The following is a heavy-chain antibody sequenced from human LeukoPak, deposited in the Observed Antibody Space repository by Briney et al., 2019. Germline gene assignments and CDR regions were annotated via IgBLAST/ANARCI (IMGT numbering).Heavy chain of an antibody. Sequence: GESLKISCKGPGYSFTSYWIGWVRQMPGKGLEWMGIIYPGDSDTRYSPSFQGQVTISADKSISTAYLQWSSLKASDTAMYYCARTPNTYYDFWSGPQQTYYFDYWGQGALVTVSS. J-gene: IGHJ4*02. CDR3: ARTPNTYYDFWSGPQQTYYFDY. CDR1: GYSFTSYW. V-gene: IGHV5-51*01. D-gene: IGHD3-3*01. CDR2: IYPGDSDT.